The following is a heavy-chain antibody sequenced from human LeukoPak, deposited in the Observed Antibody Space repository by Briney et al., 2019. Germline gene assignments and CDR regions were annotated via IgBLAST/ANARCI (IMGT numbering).Heavy chain of an antibody. CDR1: GFAFSNSW. V-gene: IGHV3-74*01. D-gene: IGHD2-21*02. Sequence: PGGSLRLSCAASGFAFSNSWMHWVRQSPGKGLVWVSRIISDGSRTSYADSVKGRFTISRDNAKNTLYLQMNSLRAEDTAVYYCARGDAYLDYWGQGTLVTVSS. CDR3: ARGDAYLDY. J-gene: IGHJ4*02. CDR2: IISDGSRT.